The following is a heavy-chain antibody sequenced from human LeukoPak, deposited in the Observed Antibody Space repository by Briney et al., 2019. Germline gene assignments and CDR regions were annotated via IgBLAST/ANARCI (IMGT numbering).Heavy chain of an antibody. CDR2: IYPDDSDI. Sequence: XGSGYTFASYWVAWGRQRPGKGLEWMGIIYPDDSDIRYSPSFQGQVTISADKSISTAYLQWSSLKASDTGIYYCARGIGAVLNWFDPWGQGTLVTVSS. V-gene: IGHV5-51*01. J-gene: IGHJ5*02. CDR3: ARGIGAVLNWFDP. CDR1: GYTFASYW. D-gene: IGHD6-13*01.